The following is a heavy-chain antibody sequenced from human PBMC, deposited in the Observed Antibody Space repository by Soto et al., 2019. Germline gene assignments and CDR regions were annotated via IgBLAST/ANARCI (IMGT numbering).Heavy chain of an antibody. Sequence: SVKVSCKXSGGTFSSYAISWVRQAPGQGLEWMGGIIPIFGTANYAQKFQGRVTITADESTSTAYMELSSLRSEDTAVYYCARLSFSRARVNYYYYGMDVWGQGTTVTVSS. CDR3: ARLSFSRARVNYYYYGMDV. CDR1: GGTFSSYA. J-gene: IGHJ6*02. V-gene: IGHV1-69*13. CDR2: IIPIFGTA. D-gene: IGHD3-3*01.